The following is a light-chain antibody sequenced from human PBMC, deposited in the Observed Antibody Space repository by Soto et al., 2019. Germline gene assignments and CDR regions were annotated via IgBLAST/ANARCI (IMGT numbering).Light chain of an antibody. V-gene: IGKV3-11*01. Sequence: EIVLTQSPATLSLSPGERATLSCRASQSVSSFLAWYQQRPGQAPRLLIYDASHRATGIPARFSGSGSGTDFTLTINSLEPEDFALYYCQQYNNWPPETFGQGTKVDIK. CDR3: QQYNNWPPET. CDR2: DAS. J-gene: IGKJ1*01. CDR1: QSVSSF.